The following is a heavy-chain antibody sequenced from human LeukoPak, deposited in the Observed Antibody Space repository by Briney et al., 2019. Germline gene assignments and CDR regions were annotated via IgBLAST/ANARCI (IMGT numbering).Heavy chain of an antibody. V-gene: IGHV3-7*01. CDR2: IDQGGSVR. CDR1: GFTFSNAW. Sequence: GGSLRLSCAASGFTFSNAWMSWVRQTPEKGLEFVANIDQGGSVRNYMDSLKGRCTISRDNAKKSLYLEINSLRADDTAVYYCARDPESSSFDPWGRGALVTVSS. J-gene: IGHJ5*02. D-gene: IGHD6-6*01. CDR3: ARDPESSSFDP.